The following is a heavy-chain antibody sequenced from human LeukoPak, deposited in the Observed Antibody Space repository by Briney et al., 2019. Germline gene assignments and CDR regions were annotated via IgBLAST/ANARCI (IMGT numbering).Heavy chain of an antibody. D-gene: IGHD2-15*01. V-gene: IGHV1-46*01. Sequence: ASVKVSCKASGYTFTSYYMHWVRQAPGQGLERMGIINPGGGSTSYAQKFRGRVTMTRDTSTSTVYMELSSLRSEDTAVYYCARGYCSGGSCFDYWGQGTLVTVSS. CDR2: INPGGGST. J-gene: IGHJ4*02. CDR3: ARGYCSGGSCFDY. CDR1: GYTFTSYY.